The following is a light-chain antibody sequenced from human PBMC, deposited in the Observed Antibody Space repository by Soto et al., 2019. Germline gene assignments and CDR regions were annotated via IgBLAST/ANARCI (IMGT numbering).Light chain of an antibody. CDR2: AAS. V-gene: IGKV3-15*01. J-gene: IGKJ3*01. Sequence: EIVVTQSPGILSVSPGDRATLSCRASQSVGRNLAWYQQKPGQAPTLLIYAASTRATGLPARFSGSGSETDFTLTIRSLQSEDLAVYYCQEYSKRPRFTFRPGTRVHL. CDR3: QEYSKRPRFT. CDR1: QSVGRN.